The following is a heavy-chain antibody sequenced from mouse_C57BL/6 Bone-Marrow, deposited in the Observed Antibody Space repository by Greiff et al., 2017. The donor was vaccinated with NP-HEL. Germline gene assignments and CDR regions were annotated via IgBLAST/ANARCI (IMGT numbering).Heavy chain of an antibody. V-gene: IGHV7-1*01. CDR1: GFTFSDFY. J-gene: IGHJ1*03. D-gene: IGHD4-1*01. CDR2: SRNKANDYTT. Sequence: EVKVVESGGGLVQSGRSLRLSCATSGFTFSDFYMEWVRQAPGKGLEWIAASRNKANDYTTEYSASVKGRFIVSRDTSQSILYLQMNALRAEDTAIYYCARDGPNRYWYFDVWGTGTTVTVSS. CDR3: ARDGPNRYWYFDV.